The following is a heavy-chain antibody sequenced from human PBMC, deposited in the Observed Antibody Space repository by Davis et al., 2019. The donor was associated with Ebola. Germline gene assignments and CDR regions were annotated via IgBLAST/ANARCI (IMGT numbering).Heavy chain of an antibody. Sequence: GESLKISCAASGFTFSSYGMHWVRQAPGKGLEWVAVISYDGSNKYYADSVKGRFTISRDNSKNTLYLQMDSLRAEDTAVYYCAKGDYDFWSGYRPIDYYYGMDVWGQGTTVTVSS. CDR3: AKGDYDFWSGYRPIDYYYGMDV. CDR2: ISYDGSNK. D-gene: IGHD3-3*01. V-gene: IGHV3-30*18. J-gene: IGHJ6*02. CDR1: GFTFSSYG.